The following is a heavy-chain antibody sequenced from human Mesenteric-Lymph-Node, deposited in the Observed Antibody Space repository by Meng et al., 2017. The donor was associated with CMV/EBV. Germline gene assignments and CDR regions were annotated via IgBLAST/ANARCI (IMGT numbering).Heavy chain of an antibody. Sequence: GGSLRLSCGASGFTFSTSWMGWVRQAPGRGLEWVAHIAPDGSGKSYVDSVKGRFTISRDNAQKSLYLQMDSLRAEDAAVYYCARDRVMYTSSADFDYWGQGTLVTVSS. J-gene: IGHJ4*02. CDR2: IAPDGSGK. D-gene: IGHD6-6*01. V-gene: IGHV3-7*01. CDR1: GFTFSTSW. CDR3: ARDRVMYTSSADFDY.